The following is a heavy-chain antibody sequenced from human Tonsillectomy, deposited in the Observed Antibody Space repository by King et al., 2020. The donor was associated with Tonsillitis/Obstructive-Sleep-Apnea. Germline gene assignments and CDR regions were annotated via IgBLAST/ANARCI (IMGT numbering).Heavy chain of an antibody. D-gene: IGHD6-6*01. CDR1: GFTFSIYG. CDR3: AKGLESISPYLDSYYYYMDV. V-gene: IGHV3-23*04. Sequence: VQLVESGGGLVQPGGSLRLSCAASGFTFSIYGMSWVRQAPGKGLEWGSAISGSGGGTYYADSVRGRSTVSRDNSKYTLYLQMNSLRAEDTAVYYCAKGLESISPYLDSYYYYMDVWGKGTTVTVSS. J-gene: IGHJ6*03. CDR2: ISGSGGGT.